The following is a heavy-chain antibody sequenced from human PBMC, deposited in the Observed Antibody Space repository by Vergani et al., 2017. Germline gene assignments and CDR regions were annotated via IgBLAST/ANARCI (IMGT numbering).Heavy chain of an antibody. CDR1: GFTFSSHA. J-gene: IGHJ6*03. CDR2: IKNTGDST. CDR3: ARFSRPYYDFWSGYYVTDYYYMDV. Sequence: EVQLLQSEGAVVQPGGSLRLSCVASGFTFSSHAMSWVRQGHGQGLEWVSSIKNTGDSTHYADSVKGRFTISRDNSKNTLYLQMNSLRAEDTAVYYCARFSRPYYDFWSGYYVTDYYYMDVWGKXP. D-gene: IGHD3-3*01. V-gene: IGHV3-23*01.